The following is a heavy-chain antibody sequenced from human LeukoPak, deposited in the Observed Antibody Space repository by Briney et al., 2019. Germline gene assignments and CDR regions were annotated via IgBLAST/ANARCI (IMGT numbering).Heavy chain of an antibody. CDR3: TRDPGPNYYDSSGPFDY. J-gene: IGHJ4*02. CDR2: MNPNSGNT. V-gene: IGHV1-8*03. CDR1: GYTFTSYD. D-gene: IGHD3-22*01. Sequence: ASVKVSCKASGYTFTSYDINWVRQATGQGLEWMGWMNPNSGNTGYAQKFQGRVTITRNTSISTAYMELSRLRSDDTALYYCTRDPGPNYYDSSGPFDYWGQGTLVTVSS.